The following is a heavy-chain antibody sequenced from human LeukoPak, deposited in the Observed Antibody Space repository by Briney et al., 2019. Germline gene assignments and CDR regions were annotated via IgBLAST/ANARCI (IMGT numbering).Heavy chain of an antibody. V-gene: IGHV3-7*01. Sequence: PGGSLRLSCTASGFTFSSYGMSWVRQAPGKGLEWVANVNQGGTEKYYVDSVKGRFTISRDNAENSLYLQMNSLRAEDTAVYYCAREHYFYHMDGWGKGTTVTVSS. CDR1: GFTFSSYG. CDR3: AREHYFYHMDG. CDR2: VNQGGTEK. J-gene: IGHJ6*03.